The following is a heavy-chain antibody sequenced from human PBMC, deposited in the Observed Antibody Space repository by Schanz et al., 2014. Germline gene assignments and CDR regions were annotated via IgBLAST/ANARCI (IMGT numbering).Heavy chain of an antibody. D-gene: IGHD3-3*01. CDR1: GFTFSGYS. CDR3: ARDSFFAFDY. V-gene: IGHV3-48*01. CDR2: ISSSSSTI. J-gene: IGHJ4*02. Sequence: EVQLVESGGGLVQPGGSLRLSCAASGFTFSGYSMNWVRQAPGKGLEWVAYISSSSSTIHYADSVKGRFTISRDNAKNSLYLQMDSLRAEDTAVYYCARDSFFAFDYWGQGTLVTVSS.